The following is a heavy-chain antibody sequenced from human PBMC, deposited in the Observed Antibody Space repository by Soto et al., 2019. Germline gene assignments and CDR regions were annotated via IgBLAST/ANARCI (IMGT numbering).Heavy chain of an antibody. J-gene: IGHJ6*02. CDR2: IKSKTDGGTT. D-gene: IGHD6-19*01. Sequence: EVQLVESGGGLVKPGGSLRLSCAASGFTFSNAWMSWVRQAPGKGLEWVGRIKSKTDGGTTDYAAPVKGRFTISRDDSKNSLYLQMNSVRTGVKAVYYCTSSYYNSGWCTVYYYYDMDVCGQGTTFT. CDR3: TSSYYNSGWCTVYYYYDMDV. V-gene: IGHV3-15*01. CDR1: GFTFSNAW.